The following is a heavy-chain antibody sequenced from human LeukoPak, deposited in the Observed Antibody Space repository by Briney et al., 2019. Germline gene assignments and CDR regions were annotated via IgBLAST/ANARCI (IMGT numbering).Heavy chain of an antibody. V-gene: IGHV3-23*01. CDR3: ARKVGASLPD. CDR1: GFSFSTSA. Sequence: PGGSLRLSCAASGFSFSTSAMNWVRQAPGKGLQWVSGIGGSGISTYYAASVKGRFTISRDNSNNTLYLHMRSLRADDTAVYFCARKVGASLPDWGQGILVTVAS. J-gene: IGHJ4*02. D-gene: IGHD1-26*01. CDR2: IGGSGIST.